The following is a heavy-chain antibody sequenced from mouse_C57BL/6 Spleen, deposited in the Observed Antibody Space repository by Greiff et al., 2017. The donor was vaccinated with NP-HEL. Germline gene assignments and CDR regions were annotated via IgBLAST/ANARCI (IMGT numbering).Heavy chain of an antibody. CDR2: IDPSDSYT. CDR3: ARKLDYYGSSYFAY. Sequence: QVQLQQPGAELVMPGASVKLSCKASGYTFTSYWMHWVKQRPGQGLEWIGEIDPSDSYTNYNQKFKGKSTLTVDKSSSTAYMQLSSLTSEDSAVYYCARKLDYYGSSYFAYWGQGTLVTVSA. J-gene: IGHJ3*01. V-gene: IGHV1-69*01. CDR1: GYTFTSYW. D-gene: IGHD1-1*01.